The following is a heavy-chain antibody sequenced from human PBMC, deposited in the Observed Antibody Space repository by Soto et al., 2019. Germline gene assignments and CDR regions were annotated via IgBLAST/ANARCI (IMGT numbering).Heavy chain of an antibody. J-gene: IGHJ4*02. D-gene: IGHD3-10*01. Sequence: DVQLVESGGVVVQPGGSLRLSCAASGFTFDDYTMHWVRQAPGKGLEWVSLISWDGGSTYYADSVKGRFTISRDNSKNSLYLQMNSLRTEDTALYYCAKVSMVREITVEAFDYWGQGTLVTVSS. V-gene: IGHV3-43*01. CDR3: AKVSMVREITVEAFDY. CDR1: GFTFDDYT. CDR2: ISWDGGST.